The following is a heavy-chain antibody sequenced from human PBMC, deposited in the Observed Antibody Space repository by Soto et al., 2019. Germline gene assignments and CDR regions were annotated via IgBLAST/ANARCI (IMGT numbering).Heavy chain of an antibody. CDR3: AKDLLGGGVVVPGFDF. J-gene: IGHJ4*02. CDR1: GFPSSNYG. Sequence: QVRLVESGGGVVQPGRSLRLSCAASGFPSSNYGMNWVRQAPGKGLEWVSVISFDGRDEYYADSVKGRFTVSRDNSTSTLYLRMNSLRVEDTAVYFCAKDLLGGGVVVPGFDFWGQGTLVSVSS. CDR2: ISFDGRDE. V-gene: IGHV3-30*18. D-gene: IGHD3-16*01.